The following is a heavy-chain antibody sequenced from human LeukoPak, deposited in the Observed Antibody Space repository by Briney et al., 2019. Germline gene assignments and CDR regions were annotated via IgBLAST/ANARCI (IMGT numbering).Heavy chain of an antibody. Sequence: PSETLSLTCTVSGGSISSGSYYWSWIRQPPGKGLEWIGYIYYSGSTNYNPSLKSRVTISVDTSKNQFSLKLSSVTAADTAVYYCAREQADGSGSYSFDYWGQGTLVTVSS. CDR1: GGSISSGSYY. D-gene: IGHD1-26*01. V-gene: IGHV4-61*01. CDR3: AREQADGSGSYSFDY. J-gene: IGHJ4*02. CDR2: IYYSGST.